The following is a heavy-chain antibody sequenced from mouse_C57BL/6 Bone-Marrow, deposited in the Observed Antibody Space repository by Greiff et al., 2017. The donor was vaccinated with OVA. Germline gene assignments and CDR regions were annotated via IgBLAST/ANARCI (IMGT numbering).Heavy chain of an antibody. Sequence: QVQLKESGAELVKPGASVKLSCKASGYTFTSYWMHWVKQRPGQGLEWIGMIHPNSGSTNYNEKFKSKATLTVDKSSSTAYMQLSSLTSEDSAVYYCARDYGSAMDYWGQGTSVTVSS. D-gene: IGHD1-1*01. J-gene: IGHJ4*01. CDR3: ARDYGSAMDY. CDR1: GYTFTSYW. V-gene: IGHV1-64*01. CDR2: IHPNSGST.